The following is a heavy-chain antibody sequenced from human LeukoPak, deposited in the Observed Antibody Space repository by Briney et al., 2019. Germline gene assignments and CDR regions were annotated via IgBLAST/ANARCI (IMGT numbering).Heavy chain of an antibody. CDR1: GFTFSSYA. D-gene: IGHD6-13*01. CDR2: ISYDGSNK. V-gene: IGHV3-30-3*01. CDR3: ARDGAAPYYYYYYMDV. J-gene: IGHJ6*03. Sequence: RAGGSLRLSCAASGFTFSSYAMHWVRQAPGKGLEWVAVISYDGSNKYYADSVKGRFTISRDNSKNTLYLQMNSLRAEDTAVYYCARDGAAPYYYYYYMDVWGKGTTVTVSS.